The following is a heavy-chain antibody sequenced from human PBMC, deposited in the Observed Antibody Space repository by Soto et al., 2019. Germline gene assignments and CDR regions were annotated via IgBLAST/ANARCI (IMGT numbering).Heavy chain of an antibody. CDR3: AALWYSNYYYYYMDV. V-gene: IGHV3-23*01. Sequence: GGSLRLSCAASGFTFSSYAMSWVRQAPGKGLEWVSAISGSGGSTYYADSVKGRFTISRDNSKNTLYLQMNSLRAEDTAVYYCAALWYSNYYYYYMDVWGKGTTVTVSS. J-gene: IGHJ6*03. D-gene: IGHD6-13*01. CDR2: ISGSGGST. CDR1: GFTFSSYA.